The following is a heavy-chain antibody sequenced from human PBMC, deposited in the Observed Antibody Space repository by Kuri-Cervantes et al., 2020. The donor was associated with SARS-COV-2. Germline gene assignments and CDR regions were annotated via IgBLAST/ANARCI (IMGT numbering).Heavy chain of an antibody. J-gene: IGHJ4*02. CDR1: GFTYSDYT. CDR3: AREEIVGATTILDY. V-gene: IGHV3-48*01. CDR2: ISPSSRNII. Sequence: GESLKISCAASGFTYSDYTLNWVRQAPGKGLEWVSYISPSSRNIIYSADSVKGRFTISRDNAKNLLYLQMNNLRVEDAAIYYCAREEIVGATTILDYWGQGTLVTVSS. D-gene: IGHD1-26*01.